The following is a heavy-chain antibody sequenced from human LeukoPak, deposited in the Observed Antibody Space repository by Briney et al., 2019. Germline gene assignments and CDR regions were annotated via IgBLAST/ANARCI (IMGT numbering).Heavy chain of an antibody. J-gene: IGHJ5*02. CDR2: IYYSGST. Sequence: SETLSLTCTVSGGSISSYYWSWIRQHPGKGLEWIGYIYYSGSTYYNPSLKSRVTISVDTSKNQFSLKLSSVTAADTAVYYCARVIRMEYCSSTSCYTDVRFDPWGQGTLVTVSS. CDR1: GGSISSYY. CDR3: ARVIRMEYCSSTSCYTDVRFDP. V-gene: IGHV4-59*06. D-gene: IGHD2-2*02.